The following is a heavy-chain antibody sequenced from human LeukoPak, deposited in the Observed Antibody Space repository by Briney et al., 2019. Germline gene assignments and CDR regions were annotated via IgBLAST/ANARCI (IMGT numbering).Heavy chain of an antibody. Sequence: GRSLRLSCAASGFTFSSYAMHWVRQAPGKGLEWVAVISYDGSNKYYADSVKGRFTISRDNSKNTLYLQMNSLRAEDTAVYYCAKVGDYYDSSGTFDYWGQGTLVTVSS. V-gene: IGHV3-30-3*01. D-gene: IGHD3-22*01. CDR2: ISYDGSNK. CDR3: AKVGDYYDSSGTFDY. J-gene: IGHJ4*02. CDR1: GFTFSSYA.